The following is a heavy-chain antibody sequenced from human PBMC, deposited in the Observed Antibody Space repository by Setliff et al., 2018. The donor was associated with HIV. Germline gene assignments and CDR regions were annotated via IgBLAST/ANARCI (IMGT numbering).Heavy chain of an antibody. CDR2: IYSDGST. D-gene: IGHD6-25*01. V-gene: IGHV3-66*02. J-gene: IGHJ4*02. CDR3: ARSRPYNSALDY. CDR1: GSTFSFYS. Sequence: PGGSLRLSCAASGSTFSFYSMNWVRQAPGKGLEWVSTIYSDGSTYHRDSVKGRFTLSRDNSKNTVYLQVGSLRPDDTAMYYCARSRPYNSALDYWGQGTLVTVSS.